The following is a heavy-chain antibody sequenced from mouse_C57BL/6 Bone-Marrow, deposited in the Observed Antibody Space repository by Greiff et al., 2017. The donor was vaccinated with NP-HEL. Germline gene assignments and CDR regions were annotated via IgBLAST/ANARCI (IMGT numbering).Heavy chain of an antibody. CDR1: GYTFTDYY. CDR3: ARTPGYYGFAY. Sequence: EVQLQQSGPVLVKPGASVKMSCKASGYTFTDYYMNWVKQSHGKSLEWIGVINPYNGGTSYNQKFKGKATLTVYKSSSTAYMELNSLTSEDSAVYYCARTPGYYGFAYWGQGTLVTVSA. V-gene: IGHV1-19*01. J-gene: IGHJ3*01. D-gene: IGHD2-3*01. CDR2: INPYNGGT.